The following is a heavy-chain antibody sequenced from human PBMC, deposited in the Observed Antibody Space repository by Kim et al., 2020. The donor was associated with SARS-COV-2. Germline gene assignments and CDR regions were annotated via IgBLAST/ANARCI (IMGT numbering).Heavy chain of an antibody. V-gene: IGHV3-30*04. CDR2: ISYDGSNK. D-gene: IGHD1-20*01. Sequence: GGSLRLSCAASGFTFSSYAMHWVRQAPGKGLEWVAVISYDGSNKYYVDSVKGRFTISRDNSKNTLYLQMNSLRAEDTAVYYCARGYNWNDVGFDYWGQGTLVPVSS. J-gene: IGHJ4*02. CDR3: ARGYNWNDVGFDY. CDR1: GFTFSSYA.